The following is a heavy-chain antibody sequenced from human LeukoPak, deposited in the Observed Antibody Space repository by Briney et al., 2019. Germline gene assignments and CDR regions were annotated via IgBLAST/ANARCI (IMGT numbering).Heavy chain of an antibody. D-gene: IGHD3-10*01. V-gene: IGHV4-39*01. CDR1: GGSISSSSYY. CDR2: IYYSGST. J-gene: IGHJ4*02. Sequence: SETLSLTCTVSGGSISSSSYYWGWIRQPPGKGLEWIGSIYYSGSTYYNPSLKSRVTISVDTPKNQFSLKLSSVTAADTAVYYCAAMVRGVIIVSYWGQGTLVTVSS. CDR3: AAMVRGVIIVSY.